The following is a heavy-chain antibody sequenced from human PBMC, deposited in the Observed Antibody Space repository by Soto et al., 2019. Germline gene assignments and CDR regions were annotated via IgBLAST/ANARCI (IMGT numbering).Heavy chain of an antibody. V-gene: IGHV3-43*01. J-gene: IGHJ3*02. CDR2: ISWDGGRT. Sequence: EVQLVESGGVVVQPGGSLRLSCAASGFTFDDYTMHWVRQAPGKGLEWVSLISWDGGRTYYADSVKGRFTISRDNSKNSLYLQMNSLSTEDTALYYCAKDISPREGGAFDIWGQGTMVTVSS. CDR3: AKDISPREGGAFDI. CDR1: GFTFDDYT. D-gene: IGHD1-26*01.